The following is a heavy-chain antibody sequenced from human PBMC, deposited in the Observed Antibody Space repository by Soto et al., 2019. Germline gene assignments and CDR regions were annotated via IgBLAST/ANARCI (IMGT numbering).Heavy chain of an antibody. CDR1: AFTFKNHW. CDR3: AREIYDDYDSSGFDH. Sequence: EVQLVESGGGLVQPGGSQRLSCAASAFTFKNHWMHWVRQVPGKGPVWVSRINGDGSFTSYADAVEGRFTISRDNAKNTLSLQMSSLRAEDTAVYYCAREIYDDYDSSGFDHWGQGTLVTVSS. CDR2: INGDGSFT. V-gene: IGHV3-74*01. D-gene: IGHD3-22*01. J-gene: IGHJ4*02.